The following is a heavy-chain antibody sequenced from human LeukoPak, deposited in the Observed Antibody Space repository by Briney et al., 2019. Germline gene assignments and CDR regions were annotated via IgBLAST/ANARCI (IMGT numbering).Heavy chain of an antibody. D-gene: IGHD3-10*01. CDR2: INPSGGST. CDR1: GYTFTSYY. J-gene: IGHJ5*02. V-gene: IGHV1-46*01. Sequence: ASVKVSCKASGYTFTSYYMHWLRQAPGQGLEWMGIINPSGGSTSYAQKFQGRVTMTRDMSTSTVYMELSSLRSEDTAVYYCARDAFYGSGSYKSRPANRFNWFDPWGQGTLVTVSS. CDR3: ARDAFYGSGSYKSRPANRFNWFDP.